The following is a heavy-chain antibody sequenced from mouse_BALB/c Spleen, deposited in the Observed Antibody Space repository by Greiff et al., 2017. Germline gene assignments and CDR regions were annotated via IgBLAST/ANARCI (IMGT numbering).Heavy chain of an antibody. CDR1: GYSITSDYA. CDR3: ARRDYDGDYYAMDY. D-gene: IGHD2-4*01. CDR2: ISYSGST. J-gene: IGHJ4*01. Sequence: VQLKESGPGLVKPSQSLSLTCTVTGYSITSDYAWNWIRQFPGNKLEWMGYISYSGSTSYNPSLKSRISITRDTSKNQFFLQLNSVTTEDTATYYCARRDYDGDYYAMDYWGQGTSVTVSS. V-gene: IGHV3-2*02.